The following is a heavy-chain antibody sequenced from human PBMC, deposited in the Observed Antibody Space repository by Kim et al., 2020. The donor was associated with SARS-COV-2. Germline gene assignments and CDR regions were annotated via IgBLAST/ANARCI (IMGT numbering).Heavy chain of an antibody. D-gene: IGHD3-22*01. J-gene: IGHJ4*02. V-gene: IGHV4-30-4*01. CDR2: IYYSGST. CDR3: ARAYYDSSGYYNPEPFDY. CDR1: GGSISSGDYY. Sequence: SETLSLTCTVSGGSISSGDYYWSWIRQPPGKGLEWIGYIYYSGSTYYNPSLKSRVTISVDTSKNQFSLKLSSVTAADTAVYYCARAYYDSSGYYNPEPFDYWGQGTLVTVSS.